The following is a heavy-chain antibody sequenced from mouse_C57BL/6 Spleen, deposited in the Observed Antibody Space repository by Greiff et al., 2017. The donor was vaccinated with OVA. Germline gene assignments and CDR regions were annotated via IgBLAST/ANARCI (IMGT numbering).Heavy chain of an antibody. V-gene: IGHV1-64*01. J-gene: IGHJ3*01. CDR1: GYTFTSYW. D-gene: IGHD3-2*02. CDR3: AIETAQAGDPWFAY. CDR2: IHPNSGST. Sequence: QVQLQQPGAELVKPGASVKLSCKASGYTFTSYWMHWVKQRPGQGLEWIGMIHPNSGSTNYNEKFKSKATLTVDKSSSTAYMKLSSLTSEDSAVYYCAIETAQAGDPWFAYWGQGTLVTVSA.